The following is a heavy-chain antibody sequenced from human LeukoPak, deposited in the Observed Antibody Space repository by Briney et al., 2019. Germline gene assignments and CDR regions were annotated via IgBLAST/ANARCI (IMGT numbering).Heavy chain of an antibody. CDR3: ARAAELSPDY. D-gene: IGHD3-10*01. CDR1: GYTFTSYG. Sequence: ASVTVSCKASGYTFTSYGISWVRQAPGQGLEWMGIINPSGGSTSYAQKFQGRVTMTRDTSTSTVYMELSSLRSEDTAVYYCARAAELSPDYWGQGTLVTVSS. J-gene: IGHJ4*02. V-gene: IGHV1-46*01. CDR2: INPSGGST.